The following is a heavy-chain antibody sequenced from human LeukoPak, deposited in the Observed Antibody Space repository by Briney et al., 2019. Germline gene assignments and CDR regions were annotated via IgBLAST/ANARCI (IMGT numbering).Heavy chain of an antibody. CDR3: ARHKRLDP. CDR2: MFYSEST. CDR1: GASVSDGNYY. Sequence: SETLSLTCSVSGASVSDGNYYWSWIRQPPGKGLEWIGYMFYSESTKYNPSLKSRVTISVDKSKNQFSLHMSSVTAADTAVYYCARHKRLDPWGQGTLVTVSS. V-gene: IGHV4-61*01. J-gene: IGHJ5*02.